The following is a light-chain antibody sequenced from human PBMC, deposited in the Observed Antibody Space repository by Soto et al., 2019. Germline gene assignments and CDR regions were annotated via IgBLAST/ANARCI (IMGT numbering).Light chain of an antibody. V-gene: IGKV3-20*01. Sequence: EIVLTQSPGTLSLSPGERATLSCRASQSVSSSYSAWYQQKPGQAPRILIYGASSRATGIPDRFSGSGSGTDFTLTISRLEPEDFAVYYCQQYGSSGYTFGQGTKLEIK. CDR3: QQYGSSGYT. J-gene: IGKJ2*01. CDR2: GAS. CDR1: QSVSSSY.